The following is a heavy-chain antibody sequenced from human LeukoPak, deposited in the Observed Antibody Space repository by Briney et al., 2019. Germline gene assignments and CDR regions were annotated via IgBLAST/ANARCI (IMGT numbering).Heavy chain of an antibody. D-gene: IGHD5-18*01. V-gene: IGHV1-69*13. CDR2: IIPIFGTA. Sequence: SVKVSCKASGGTFSSYAISWVRQAPGQGLEWMGGIIPIFGTANYAQKFQGRVTITADESTSTAYMELSSLRSEDTAVYYCAREVYRGYSYGYGSEGLDYWGQGTLVTVSS. CDR3: AREVYRGYSYGYGSEGLDY. J-gene: IGHJ4*02. CDR1: GGTFSSYA.